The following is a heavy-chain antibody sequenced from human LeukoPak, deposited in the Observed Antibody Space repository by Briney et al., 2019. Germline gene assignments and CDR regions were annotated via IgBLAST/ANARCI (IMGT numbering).Heavy chain of an antibody. Sequence: ASVKVSCKTSGYTFTIYGISWVRQAPGQGLEWMGLISAYGNTNYAQNLQVRVTMTTDTSTSTAYMELRSLRSDDTAVYYCARGIIGYYFDYWGQGTLVTVSS. CDR2: ISAYGNT. CDR1: GYTFTIYG. V-gene: IGHV1-18*01. D-gene: IGHD2-15*01. CDR3: ARGIIGYYFDY. J-gene: IGHJ4*02.